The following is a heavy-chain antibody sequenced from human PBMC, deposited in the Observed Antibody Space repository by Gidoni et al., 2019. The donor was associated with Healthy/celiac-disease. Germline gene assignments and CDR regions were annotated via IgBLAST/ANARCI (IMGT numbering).Heavy chain of an antibody. V-gene: IGHV4-59*08. CDR1: GGSISSYY. CDR3: ARLAHYDILTGYP. D-gene: IGHD3-9*01. CDR2: IYYSGST. Sequence: QVQLQESGPGLVKPSETLSLTCTVSGGSISSYYWSWIRQPPGKGLEWIGYIYYSGSTNYNPSLKSRVTILVDTSKNQFSLKLSSVTAADTAVYYCARLAHYDILTGYPWGQGTLVTVSS. J-gene: IGHJ5*02.